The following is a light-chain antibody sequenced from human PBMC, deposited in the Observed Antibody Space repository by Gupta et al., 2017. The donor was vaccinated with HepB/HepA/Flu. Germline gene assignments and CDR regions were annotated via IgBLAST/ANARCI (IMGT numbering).Light chain of an antibody. CDR3: KQENSVDRLI. Sequence: DRQLTQSPSSVSASVGARVPITRRASQGISIWLAWDQQKPGKAPKLMIYAAASLQSGVPSRFSGTGSETECTLTISSMMTEDCATYACKQENSVDRLIFGAGTXVEIK. CDR2: AAA. J-gene: IGKJ4*01. V-gene: IGKV1D-12*01. CDR1: QGISIW.